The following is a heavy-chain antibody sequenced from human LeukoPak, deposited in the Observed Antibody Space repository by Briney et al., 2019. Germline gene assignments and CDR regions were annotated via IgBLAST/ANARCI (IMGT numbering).Heavy chain of an antibody. CDR3: AAPGYSSSWYEDY. CDR2: ISGSGGST. D-gene: IGHD6-13*01. J-gene: IGHJ4*02. Sequence: VGSLRHSCAASGFTLSSYAMSSVRQAPGKGLEWISAISGSGGSTYYADSVKGPFTISRDNSKNTLYLQMNSLRAEDTAVYYCAAPGYSSSWYEDYWGQGTLVTVSS. V-gene: IGHV3-23*01. CDR1: GFTLSSYA.